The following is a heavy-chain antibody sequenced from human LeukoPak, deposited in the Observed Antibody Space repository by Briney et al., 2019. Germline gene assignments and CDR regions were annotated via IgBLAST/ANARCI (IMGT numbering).Heavy chain of an antibody. CDR2: IYYSGST. Sequence: SETLSLTCTVSGGSISSSIYYWGWIRQPPGKGLEWIGSIYYSGSTYYNPSLKSRVTISVDTSKNQFSLKLSSVTAADTAVYYCARESEQLVLRYFDLWGRGTLVTVSS. D-gene: IGHD6-13*01. V-gene: IGHV4-39*07. J-gene: IGHJ2*01. CDR1: GGSISSSIYY. CDR3: ARESEQLVLRYFDL.